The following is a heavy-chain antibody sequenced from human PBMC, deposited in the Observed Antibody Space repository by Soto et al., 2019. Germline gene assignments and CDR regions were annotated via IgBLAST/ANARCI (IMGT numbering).Heavy chain of an antibody. CDR2: IAYDARSN. V-gene: IGHV3-30-3*01. J-gene: IGHJ3*01. CDR1: GFTFNKYA. Sequence: QVQLVESGGGVVQPGRSLRLSCAASGFTFNKYAMDWVRQAPGKGLEWVAVIAYDARSNDYSDSVKGRFTISSDNSKNALYLQMNILRTEDTAIYYCARPLEWFGDDAFDLWGQGTMVTVSS. CDR3: ARPLEWFGDDAFDL. D-gene: IGHD3-3*01.